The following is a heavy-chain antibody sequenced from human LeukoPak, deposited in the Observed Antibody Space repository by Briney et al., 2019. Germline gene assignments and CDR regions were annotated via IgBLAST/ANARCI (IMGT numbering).Heavy chain of an antibody. CDR3: ARDVVGYSSGWYRGGGGDYFGY. Sequence: ASVKVSCKASGGTFSSYAISWVRQAPGQGLEWMGWISAYYGNTNYAQKLQGRVTMTTDTSTSTAYMELRSLRSDDTAVYYCARDVVGYSSGWYRGGGGDYFGYWGQGTLVTVSS. D-gene: IGHD6-19*01. J-gene: IGHJ4*02. V-gene: IGHV1-18*01. CDR1: GGTFSSYA. CDR2: ISAYYGNT.